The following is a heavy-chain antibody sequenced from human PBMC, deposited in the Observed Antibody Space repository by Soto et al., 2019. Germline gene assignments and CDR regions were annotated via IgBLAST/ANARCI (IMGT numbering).Heavy chain of an antibody. CDR2: IPQDGVDG. CDR3: ARDHLILPAHDFFYGSDV. D-gene: IGHD2-21*02. Sequence: DVKLVESGGGLVQPGDSLRLSCEVSGFTFSMYSMSWVRQSPGKGLEWVAKIPQDGVDGHYADSVKGRFTISRDNGKNSLYLQLNNLRAEETAVYYCARDHLILPAHDFFYGSDVWGRGATVTVSS. V-gene: IGHV3-7*03. J-gene: IGHJ6*02. CDR1: GFTFSMYS.